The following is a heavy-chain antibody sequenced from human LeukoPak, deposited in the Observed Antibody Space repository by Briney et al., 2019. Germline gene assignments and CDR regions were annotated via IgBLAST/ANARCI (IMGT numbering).Heavy chain of an antibody. V-gene: IGHV4-34*01. D-gene: IGHD2-21*02. CDR1: GGSFRGYY. CDR2: INHSGST. CDR3: ARGYYKSGRVVVTAKIDR. Sequence: SSETLSLTCAVYGGSFRGYYWRWLRPPPGKGLAWIGEINHSGSTNYNPSLKSRVTISVDTSKTQSCLKLSSVTAADTAVYYCARGYYKSGRVVVTAKIDRWGQGTLVTVSS. J-gene: IGHJ5*02.